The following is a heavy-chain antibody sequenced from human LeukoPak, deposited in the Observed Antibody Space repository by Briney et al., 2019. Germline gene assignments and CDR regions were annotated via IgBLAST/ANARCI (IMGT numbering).Heavy chain of an antibody. V-gene: IGHV3-23*01. CDR1: GFTFSSYA. CDR3: AKDSSSWQRKGTNFDY. Sequence: GGSLRLSCATSGFTFSSYAMSWVRQAPGKGLEWVSAISGSGGSTYYADSVKGRFTISRDNSKNTLYLQMNSLRAEDTAVYYCAKDSSSWQRKGTNFDYWGQGTLVTVSS. J-gene: IGHJ4*02. CDR2: ISGSGGST. D-gene: IGHD6-13*01.